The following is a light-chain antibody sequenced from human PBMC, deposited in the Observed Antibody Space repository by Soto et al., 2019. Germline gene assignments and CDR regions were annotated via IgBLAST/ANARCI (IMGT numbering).Light chain of an antibody. CDR3: QQSYSTPWT. J-gene: IGKJ1*01. V-gene: IGKV1-5*03. CDR1: QTISSW. CDR2: KAS. Sequence: IQLTQSPSSLSASVGDRVTITCRASQTISSWLAWYQQKPGKAPKLLIYKASTLKSGVPSRFSGSGSGTEFTLTISSLQPEDFATYYCQQSYSTPWTFGQVTKGDSK.